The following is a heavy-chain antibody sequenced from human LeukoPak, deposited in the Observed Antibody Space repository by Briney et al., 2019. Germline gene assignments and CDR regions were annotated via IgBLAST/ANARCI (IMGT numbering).Heavy chain of an antibody. D-gene: IGHD1-26*01. CDR1: GFTFSNYG. J-gene: IGHJ3*02. CDR2: MWYDESKE. V-gene: IGHV3-33*01. CDR3: AREANSGSYDDDAFDI. Sequence: GRSLRLSCAASGFTFSNYGMHWVRQAPGKGLEWVAVMWYDESKEYSGDSVKGRFTISRDKSKSTLYLQMNSLRAEDTAVYYCAREANSGSYDDDAFDIWGQGTMVTVSS.